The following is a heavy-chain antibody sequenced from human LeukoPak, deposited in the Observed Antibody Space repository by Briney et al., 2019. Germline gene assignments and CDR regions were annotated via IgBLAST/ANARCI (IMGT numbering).Heavy chain of an antibody. CDR1: GGSISSYY. CDR2: IYYSGST. CDR3: ARVLGYCSSTSCYGGPDYYGMDV. D-gene: IGHD2-2*01. J-gene: IGHJ6*04. Sequence: SETLPLTCTVSGGSISSYYWSWIRQPSGKGLEWIGYIYYSGSTNYNPSLKSRVTISVDTSKNQFSLKLSSVTAADTAVYYCARVLGYCSSTSCYGGPDYYGMDVWGKGTTVTVSS. V-gene: IGHV4-59*01.